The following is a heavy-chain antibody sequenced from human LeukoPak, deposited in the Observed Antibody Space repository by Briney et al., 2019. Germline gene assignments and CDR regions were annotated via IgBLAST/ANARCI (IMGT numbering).Heavy chain of an antibody. CDR3: AKAGYSSGWYGLDY. CDR1: GFTFSSYA. Sequence: PGRSLRLSCAASGFTFSSYAMHWVRQAPGKGLEWVAVISYDGINKYYADSVKGRFTISRDNSKNTLYLQMNSLRAEDTAVYYCAKAGYSSGWYGLDYWGQGTLVTVSS. J-gene: IGHJ4*02. CDR2: ISYDGINK. D-gene: IGHD6-19*01. V-gene: IGHV3-30-3*01.